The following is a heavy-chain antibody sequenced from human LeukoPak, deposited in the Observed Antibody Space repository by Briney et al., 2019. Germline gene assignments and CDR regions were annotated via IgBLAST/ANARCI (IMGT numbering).Heavy chain of an antibody. CDR3: ARSIAGRWGSFDD. J-gene: IGHJ4*02. V-gene: IGHV3-7*03. CDR1: GFTFSSYS. CDR2: IKQDGSEK. Sequence: AGGSLRLSCAASGFTFSSYSMNWVRQAPGKGLEWVANIKQDGSEKYYVDSVKGRFTISRDNAKNSLNLQMNSLRAEDTAVYYCARSIAGRWGSFDDWGQGTPVTVSS. D-gene: IGHD6-6*01.